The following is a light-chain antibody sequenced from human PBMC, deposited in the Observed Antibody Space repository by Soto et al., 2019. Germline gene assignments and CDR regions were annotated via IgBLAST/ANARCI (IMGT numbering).Light chain of an antibody. CDR3: QHYNNWPSFT. J-gene: IGKJ3*01. V-gene: IGKV3-15*01. CDR2: GAS. Sequence: EIVMTQSPATLSVSPGEGATLSCRASQSVSNNLGWYQQQPGQPPRLLIYGASTRAFGIPARFSGSGSGTEFSLIISSLQSEDFAVYYCQHYNNWPSFTFGPGTRVDI. CDR1: QSVSNN.